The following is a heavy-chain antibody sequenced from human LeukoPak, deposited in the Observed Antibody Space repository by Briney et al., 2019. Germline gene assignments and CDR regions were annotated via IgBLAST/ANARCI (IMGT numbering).Heavy chain of an antibody. CDR1: GGTFSSYA. J-gene: IGHJ5*02. CDR2: IIPIFGTA. D-gene: IGHD3-22*01. V-gene: IGHV1-69*13. Sequence: GASVKVSCKASGGTFSSYAISWVRQAPGQGLEWMGGIIPIFGTANYAQKFQGRVTITADESTSTAYMELSSLRSEDTAVYYCARDSGDSSGYYPTNNWFDPWGQGTLVTVSS. CDR3: ARDSGDSSGYYPTNNWFDP.